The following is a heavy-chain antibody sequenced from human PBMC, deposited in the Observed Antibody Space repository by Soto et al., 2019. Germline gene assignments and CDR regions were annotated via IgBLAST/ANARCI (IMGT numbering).Heavy chain of an antibody. CDR2: ISSSSSYI. CDR3: ATGVPGTTEAFDI. V-gene: IGHV3-21*01. J-gene: IGHJ3*02. Sequence: PGGSLRLSCAASGFTFSSYSMNWVRQAPGKGLEWVSSISSSSSYIYYADSVKGRFTISRDNAKNSLYLQMNSLRAEDTAVYYCATGVPGTTEAFDIWGQGTLVTVSS. CDR1: GFTFSSYS. D-gene: IGHD1-1*01.